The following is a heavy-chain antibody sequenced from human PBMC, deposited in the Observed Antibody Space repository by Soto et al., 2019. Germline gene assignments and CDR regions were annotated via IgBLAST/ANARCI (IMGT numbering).Heavy chain of an antibody. J-gene: IGHJ4*02. CDR2: IYTSGST. Sequence: QVQLQESGPGLVKPSETLSLTCTVSGGSISSYYWSWIRQPAGKGLERIGRIYTSGSTNYNPSLKSRVTMSVDTSKNQFSLKLSSVTAADTAVYYCARDLPYYDSSGFDYWGQGTLVTVSS. CDR1: GGSISSYY. CDR3: ARDLPYYDSSGFDY. V-gene: IGHV4-4*07. D-gene: IGHD3-22*01.